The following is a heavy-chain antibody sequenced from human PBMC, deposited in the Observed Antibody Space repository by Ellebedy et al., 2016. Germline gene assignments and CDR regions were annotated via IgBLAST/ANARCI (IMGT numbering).Heavy chain of an antibody. D-gene: IGHD1-7*01. CDR2: IIPIFGTA. CDR3: ASVTNWNYGGNWLDP. V-gene: IGHV1-69*06. CDR1: GGTFSSYA. J-gene: IGHJ5*02. Sequence: SVKVSXXASGGTFSSYAISWVRQAPGQGLEWMGGIIPIFGTANYAQKFQGRVTITADKSTSTAYMELSSLRSEDTAVYYCASVTNWNYGGNWLDPWGQGTLVTVSS.